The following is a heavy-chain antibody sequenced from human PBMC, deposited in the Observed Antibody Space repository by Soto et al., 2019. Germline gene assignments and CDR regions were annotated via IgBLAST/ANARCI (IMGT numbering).Heavy chain of an antibody. V-gene: IGHV3-74*01. Sequence: GGSLRLSCAASGFNVSISYMSWVRQVPGKGLEWVSQTKSDDSGTNYADSVKGRFTISRDNAKNTLYLQMNSLGAEDTAVYYCRVWIGELSTEYWGQGTQVTVSS. CDR3: RVWIGELSTEY. CDR1: GFNVSISY. CDR2: TKSDDSGT. D-gene: IGHD3-10*01. J-gene: IGHJ4*02.